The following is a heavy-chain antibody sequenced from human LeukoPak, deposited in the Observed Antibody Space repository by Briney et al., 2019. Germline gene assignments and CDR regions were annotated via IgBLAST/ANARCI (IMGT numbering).Heavy chain of an antibody. J-gene: IGHJ4*02. CDR1: GFNFNQHS. CDR2: ISRNGGAI. V-gene: IGHV3-11*01. Sequence: GGSLRLSRAASGFNFNQHSMSWIRQAPGKGLEWISYISRNGGAIHYAESVEGRFTVSRDNAKKSLFLQMNTLRNDDTAVYFCARASSLIGGFDSWGRGTLVAVSS. CDR3: ARASSLIGGFDS. D-gene: IGHD3-3*01.